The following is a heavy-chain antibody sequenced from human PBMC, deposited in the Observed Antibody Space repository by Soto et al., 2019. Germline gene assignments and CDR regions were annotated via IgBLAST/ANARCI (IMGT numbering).Heavy chain of an antibody. CDR3: AIDRRLFKFGGVILGTVAFDI. Sequence: EVQLVESGGGLVQPGGSLRLSCAASGFTFSSYWMSWVRQAPGKGLEWVANIKQDGSEKYYVDSVKGRFTISRDNAKNSLYLQMNSLRAEDTAVYYCAIDRRLFKFGGVILGTVAFDIWGHGTMVTVSS. D-gene: IGHD3-16*01. J-gene: IGHJ3*02. V-gene: IGHV3-7*01. CDR1: GFTFSSYW. CDR2: IKQDGSEK.